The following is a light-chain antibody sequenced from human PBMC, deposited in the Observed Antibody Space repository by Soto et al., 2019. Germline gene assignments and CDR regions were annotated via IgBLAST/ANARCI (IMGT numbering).Light chain of an antibody. CDR2: GAF. V-gene: IGKV3D-20*02. J-gene: IGKJ1*01. CDR1: QSVSNNY. CDR3: QQRHNWPRT. Sequence: EIVLTHSPGTLSLSRGEIATLSCRASQSVSNNYLAWYQQKPGQAPRLLIYGAFSRATGIPLRFSGSGSGTDFTLTISSLEPEDFAVDYCQQRHNWPRTFGQGTKVDIK.